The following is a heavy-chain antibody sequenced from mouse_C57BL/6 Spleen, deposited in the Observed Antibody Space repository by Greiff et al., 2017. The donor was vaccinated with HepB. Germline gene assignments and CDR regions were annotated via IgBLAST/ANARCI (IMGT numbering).Heavy chain of an antibody. CDR3: ARYDGYCAMDD. J-gene: IGHJ4*01. D-gene: IGHD2-12*01. V-gene: IGHV1-77*01. CDR2: IGPGNRYT. Sequence: VQLQQSGAELVKPGASVKISCKASGYTFTDYYINWVKQRPGQGLEWIGEIGPGNRYTNYNQKFKGKSTLTADKSSSTAYMQLSSLTSEDSAVYFCARYDGYCAMDDWGQGTSVTVSS. CDR1: GYTFTDYY.